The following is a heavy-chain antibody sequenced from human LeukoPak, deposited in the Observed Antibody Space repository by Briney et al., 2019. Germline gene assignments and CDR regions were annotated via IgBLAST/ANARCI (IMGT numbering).Heavy chain of an antibody. Sequence: GGSLRLSCAASGFKFSTYNMYWVRQAPGKGLEWVSYISSSGSTIYYADSVKGRFTISRDNAKNSLYLQMNSLRAEDTAVYYCAELGITMIGGVWGKGTTVTISS. D-gene: IGHD3-10*02. CDR2: ISSSGSTI. V-gene: IGHV3-48*04. CDR3: AELGITMIGGV. CDR1: GFKFSTYN. J-gene: IGHJ6*04.